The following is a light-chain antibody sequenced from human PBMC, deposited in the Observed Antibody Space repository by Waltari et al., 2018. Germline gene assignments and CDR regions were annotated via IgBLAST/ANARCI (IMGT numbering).Light chain of an antibody. V-gene: IGKV1-39*01. Sequence: DIQMTQSPSSLSASVGDRVTITCRASQSISSYLNLYQQKPGKAPKPLIYAASSLQSGVPSRFSGSGSGTDFTLTISSLQPEDFATYYCQQSYSTPQTFGQGTKVEIK. CDR2: AAS. CDR1: QSISSY. CDR3: QQSYSTPQT. J-gene: IGKJ1*01.